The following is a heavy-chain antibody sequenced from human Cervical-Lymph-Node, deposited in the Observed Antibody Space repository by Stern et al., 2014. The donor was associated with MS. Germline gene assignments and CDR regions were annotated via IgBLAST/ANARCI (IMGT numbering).Heavy chain of an antibody. Sequence: QLVQSGPEVKRPGTSVKVSCKASGFTFSTSAVHWVRPTRGQRLEWIGWIVVGSGEAKYEQKLQEKVTITRDMSTSTAYLELSGLTSEDTAVYYCAAGPDRDSSDDYYHGMDVWGQGTTVTVSS. J-gene: IGHJ6*02. V-gene: IGHV1-58*01. CDR1: GFTFSTSA. CDR3: AAGPDRDSSDDYYHGMDV. CDR2: IVVGSGEA. D-gene: IGHD3-22*01.